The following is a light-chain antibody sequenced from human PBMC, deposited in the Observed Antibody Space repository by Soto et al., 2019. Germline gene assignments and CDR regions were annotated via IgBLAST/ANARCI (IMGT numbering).Light chain of an antibody. J-gene: IGLJ1*01. CDR3: SSKRTTASPG. Sequence: QSVLTQPASVSGSPGQTITISCTGTSSDVGAYNYVSWYQQHPGKAPKLMIYEVSNRPSGVSDRFSGSKSGNTASLTISGLQAADEADYYCSSKRTTASPGFGTGTKVTVL. CDR1: SSDVGAYNY. CDR2: EVS. V-gene: IGLV2-14*01.